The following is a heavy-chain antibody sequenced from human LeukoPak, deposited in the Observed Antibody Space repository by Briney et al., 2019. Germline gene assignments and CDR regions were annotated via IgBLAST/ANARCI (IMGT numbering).Heavy chain of an antibody. J-gene: IGHJ3*02. CDR1: GFTFSSYG. D-gene: IGHD3-22*01. CDR2: IWYDGSNK. CDR3: ALSYDSSGYYPSYAFDI. V-gene: IGHV3-33*01. Sequence: GGSLRLSCAASGFTFSSYGMHWVRQAPGKGLEWVAVIWYDGSNKYYADSVKGRFTISRDNSKNTLYLQMNSLRAEDTAVYYCALSYDSSGYYPSYAFDIWGQGTMVTVSS.